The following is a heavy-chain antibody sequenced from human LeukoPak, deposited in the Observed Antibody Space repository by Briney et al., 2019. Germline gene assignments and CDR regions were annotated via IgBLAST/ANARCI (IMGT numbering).Heavy chain of an antibody. CDR1: GGTFSSYA. CDR2: IIPILGIA. D-gene: IGHD4-17*01. Sequence: SVRVSCKASGGTFSSYAISWVRQAPGQGLEWMGRIIPILGIANYAQKFQGRVTITADKSTSTAYMELSSLRSEDTAVYYCARDDYGDYAYGGRDYYYGMDVWGQGTTVTVSS. J-gene: IGHJ6*02. V-gene: IGHV1-69*04. CDR3: ARDDYGDYAYGGRDYYYGMDV.